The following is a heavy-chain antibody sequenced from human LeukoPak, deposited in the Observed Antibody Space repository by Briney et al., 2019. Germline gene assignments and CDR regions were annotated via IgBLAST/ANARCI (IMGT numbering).Heavy chain of an antibody. V-gene: IGHV1-46*01. Sequence: GASVKVSCKASGYTFTSYYMHWVRQAPGQGLEWMGIINPSGGSTNYAQKFQGRVTMTTDTSTSTAYMELRSLRSDDTAVYYCAREVVATADYWGQGTLATVSS. D-gene: IGHD5-12*01. J-gene: IGHJ4*02. CDR3: AREVVATADY. CDR2: INPSGGST. CDR1: GYTFTSYY.